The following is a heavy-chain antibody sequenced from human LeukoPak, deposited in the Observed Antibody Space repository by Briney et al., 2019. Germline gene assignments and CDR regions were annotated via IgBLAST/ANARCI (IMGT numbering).Heavy chain of an antibody. J-gene: IGHJ6*02. CDR2: INPNGGGI. V-gene: IGHV1-2*02. CDR1: GYTFTGYY. D-gene: IGHD3-10*01. CDR3: ARVQVRRITMVRGVKDGMDV. Sequence: GASVKASCKASGYTFTGYYMHWVRQAPGQGLEWMGWINPNGGGINYAQKFQGRVTMTRDTSISTAYMELSRLRSDDTAVYYCARVQVRRITMVRGVKDGMDVWGQGTTVTVSS.